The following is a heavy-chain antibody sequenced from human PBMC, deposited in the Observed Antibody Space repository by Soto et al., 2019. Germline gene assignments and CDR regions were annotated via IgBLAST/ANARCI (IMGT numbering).Heavy chain of an antibody. J-gene: IGHJ6*02. V-gene: IGHV4-39*01. D-gene: IGHD6-19*01. CDR3: ARHKPNTSGWYYYGMDV. CDR2: VYYSGNT. Sequence: SETLSLTCTVSGASVSSIDFYLGWPRQPPGKGLEWVGSVYYSGNTYYNPSLKSRVTISVDTSKNQFSLKLSSVTAADTAVYYCARHKPNTSGWYYYGMDVWGHGTTVT. CDR1: GASVSSIDFY.